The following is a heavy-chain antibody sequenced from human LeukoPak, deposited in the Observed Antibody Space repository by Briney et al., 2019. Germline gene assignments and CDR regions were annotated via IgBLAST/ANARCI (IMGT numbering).Heavy chain of an antibody. CDR2: IYTSGST. V-gene: IGHV4-4*07. CDR1: GGSISSYY. Sequence: SETLSLTCTVSGGSISSYYWSWIRQPPGKGLEWIGRIYTSGSTNYNPSLKSRVTMSVDTSKNQFSLKLSSVTAADTAVYYCARDREYSGSYYYYYMDVWGKGTTVTISS. D-gene: IGHD1-26*01. CDR3: ARDREYSGSYYYYYMDV. J-gene: IGHJ6*03.